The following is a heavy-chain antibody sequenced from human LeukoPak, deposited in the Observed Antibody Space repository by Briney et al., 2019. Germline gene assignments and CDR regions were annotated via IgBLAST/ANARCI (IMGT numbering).Heavy chain of an antibody. Sequence: PGRSLRLSCAASGFTFSSYGMHWVRQAPGKGLEWVAVISYDGSNKYYADSVKGRFTISRDNSKNTLYLQMNSLRAEDTAVYYCAKDFGITMVRGVMVPPEYWGQGTLVTVSS. CDR2: ISYDGSNK. CDR3: AKDFGITMVRGVMVPPEY. CDR1: GFTFSSYG. D-gene: IGHD3-10*01. V-gene: IGHV3-30*18. J-gene: IGHJ4*02.